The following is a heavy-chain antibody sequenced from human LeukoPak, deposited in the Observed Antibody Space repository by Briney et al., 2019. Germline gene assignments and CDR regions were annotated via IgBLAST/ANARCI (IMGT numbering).Heavy chain of an antibody. D-gene: IGHD3-10*01. J-gene: IGHJ4*02. CDR3: ARDLGSCDY. CDR1: GDSVSSNIAA. Sequence: SQTLSLTCAISGDSVSSNIAAWTWIRQSPSRGLEWLGRTYYRSKLYNEYAVSVEIRISINADTSKNQFSLQLNSVAPEDTAVYYCARDLGSCDYWGQGTLVTVSS. V-gene: IGHV6-1*01. CDR2: TYYRSKLYN.